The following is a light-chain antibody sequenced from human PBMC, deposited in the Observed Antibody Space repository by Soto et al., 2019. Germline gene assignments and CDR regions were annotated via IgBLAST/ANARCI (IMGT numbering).Light chain of an antibody. CDR1: QTISSW. Sequence: DIQMTQSPSPLSSSAGERGTLPCRVSQTISSWLAWYQQKPGKAPKLLIYKASTLKSGVPSRFSGSGSGTEFTLTISSLQPDDFAVYYCQQRRNWPRLAFGGGTKVDIK. J-gene: IGKJ4*01. CDR2: KAS. V-gene: IGKV1-5*03. CDR3: QQRRNWPRLA.